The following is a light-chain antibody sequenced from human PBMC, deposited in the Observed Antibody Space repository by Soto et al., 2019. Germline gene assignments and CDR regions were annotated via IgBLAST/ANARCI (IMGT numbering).Light chain of an antibody. CDR1: QSISTY. CDR2: DAS. Sequence: EIVLTQSPATLSLSPGERATLSCRASQSISTYLAWYQQKPGQAPRLLIYDASNRATGTPARFSGSGSGTDFTLTISSLEAEDFAVYYCQQRSNWPTFGGGTKVEIK. V-gene: IGKV3-11*01. J-gene: IGKJ4*01. CDR3: QQRSNWPT.